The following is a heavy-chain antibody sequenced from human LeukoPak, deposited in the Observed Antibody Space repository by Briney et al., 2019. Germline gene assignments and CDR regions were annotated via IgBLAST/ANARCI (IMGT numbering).Heavy chain of an antibody. D-gene: IGHD2-2*01. J-gene: IGHJ3*02. Sequence: GGSLRLSCAASGFTFSSYGMHWVRQAPGKGLERVAVIWYDGSNKYYADSVKGRFTISRDNSKNTLYLQMNSLRAEDTAVYYCAAGYCSSTSCYGDAFDIWGQGTMVTVSS. CDR2: IWYDGSNK. CDR1: GFTFSSYG. CDR3: AAGYCSSTSCYGDAFDI. V-gene: IGHV3-33*01.